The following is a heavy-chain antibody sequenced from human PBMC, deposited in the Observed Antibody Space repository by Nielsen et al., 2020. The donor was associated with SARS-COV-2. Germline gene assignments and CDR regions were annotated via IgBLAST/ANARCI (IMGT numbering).Heavy chain of an antibody. CDR3: ARARGAYGDYYYYYYTDV. Sequence: WIRQSPSRGLEWLGRTYYRSKWYNDYAASVKSRITINPDTSKNQFSLHLNSVTPEDTAVYYCARARGAYGDYYYYYYTDVWGKGTTVTVSS. D-gene: IGHD4-17*01. V-gene: IGHV6-1*01. J-gene: IGHJ6*03. CDR2: TYYRSKWYN.